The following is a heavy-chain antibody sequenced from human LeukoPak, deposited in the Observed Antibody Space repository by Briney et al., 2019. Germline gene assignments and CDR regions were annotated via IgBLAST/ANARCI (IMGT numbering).Heavy chain of an antibody. D-gene: IGHD3-22*01. J-gene: IGHJ4*02. CDR2: INPNSGGT. CDR1: GYTFTGYY. Sequence: ASVKVSCKVSGYTFTGYYMHWVRQAPGQGLEWMGRINPNSGGTNYAQKFQGRVTMTRDTSISTAYMELSRLRSDDTAVYYCAGVGGTYYYDSSGYFVDYWGQGTLVTVSS. V-gene: IGHV1-2*06. CDR3: AGVGGTYYYDSSGYFVDY.